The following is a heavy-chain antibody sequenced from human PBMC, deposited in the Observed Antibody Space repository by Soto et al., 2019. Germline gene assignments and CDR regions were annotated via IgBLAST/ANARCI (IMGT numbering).Heavy chain of an antibody. Sequence: GASVKVSCKASTFTFTSSAVQWVRQARGQRLEWMGGIIASSGNAKYAQKFQGRVTITADESSSTAYMELSSLRSEDTAVYYCARSANYGMDVWGQGTTVTVSS. J-gene: IGHJ6*02. CDR2: IIASSGNA. CDR1: TFTFTSSA. CDR3: ARSANYGMDV. V-gene: IGHV1-69*13.